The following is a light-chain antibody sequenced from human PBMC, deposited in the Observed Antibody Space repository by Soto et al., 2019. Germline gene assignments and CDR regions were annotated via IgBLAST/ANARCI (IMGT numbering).Light chain of an antibody. CDR1: QGISSY. J-gene: IGKJ3*01. CDR2: AAS. CDR3: QQLNYSPFT. V-gene: IGKV1-8*01. Sequence: AIRMTQSPSSLSASTGDRVTITCRASQGISSYLAWYQQKPGKAPKLLIYAASTLQSGVPSRFSGSGSGTDFTLTISCLQSEDFATYYCQQLNYSPFTFGPGTKVDIK.